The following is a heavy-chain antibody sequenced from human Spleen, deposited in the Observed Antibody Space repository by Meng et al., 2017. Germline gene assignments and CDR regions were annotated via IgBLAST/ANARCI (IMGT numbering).Heavy chain of an antibody. Sequence: QPQLQESGPGPVQPSAALSLTCSVSGGSISTSGYYWGWIRQPPGKGLEWIGSIGHSGITYYTPSLKSRVTVSIDTSKSQFSLKLTSVTAADTAVYYCVRSSGWVRTGFDPWGQGTLVTVSS. CDR2: IGHSGIT. J-gene: IGHJ5*02. V-gene: IGHV4-39*01. D-gene: IGHD6-19*01. CDR1: GGSISTSGYY. CDR3: VRSSGWVRTGFDP.